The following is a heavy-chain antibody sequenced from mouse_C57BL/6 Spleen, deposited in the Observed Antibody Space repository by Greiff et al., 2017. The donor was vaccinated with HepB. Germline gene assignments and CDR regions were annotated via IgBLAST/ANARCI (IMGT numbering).Heavy chain of an antibody. D-gene: IGHD4-1*01. V-gene: IGHV5-16*01. CDR3: ARDGGELGYFDY. Sequence: EVQVVESEGGLVQPGSSMKLSCTASGFTFSDYYMAWVRQVPEKGLEWVANINYDGSSTYYLDSLKSRFIISRDNAKNILYLQMSSLKSEDTATYYCARDGGELGYFDYWGQGTTLTVSS. CDR1: GFTFSDYY. CDR2: INYDGSST. J-gene: IGHJ2*01.